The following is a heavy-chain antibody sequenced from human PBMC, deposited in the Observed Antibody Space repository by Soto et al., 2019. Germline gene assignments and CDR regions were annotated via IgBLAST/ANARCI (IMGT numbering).Heavy chain of an antibody. CDR2: IYYSGST. V-gene: IGHV4-59*08. J-gene: IGHJ3*02. CDR3: ARVDMIAAFDI. Sequence: SETLSLTCTVSGGSISSYYWSWIRQPPGKGLEWIGYIYYSGSTNYNPSLKSRVTISVDTSKNQFSLKLSSVTAADTAVYYCARVDMIAAFDIWGQGTMVTVSS. CDR1: GGSISSYY. D-gene: IGHD3-16*01.